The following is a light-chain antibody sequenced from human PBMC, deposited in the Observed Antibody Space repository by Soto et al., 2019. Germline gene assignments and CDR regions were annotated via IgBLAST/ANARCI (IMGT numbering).Light chain of an antibody. CDR2: AAS. CDR1: QGSGTY. Sequence: DIQLTQSSSFLSASVGDRVTLTCLASQGSGTYAAWYQQKPRTAPTLLIYAASTLQSGVPSRFSGSGSGTEFTLTISRLQPDDFATYYGQQVNSYPLTFGGGTKV. CDR3: QQVNSYPLT. V-gene: IGKV1-9*01. J-gene: IGKJ4*01.